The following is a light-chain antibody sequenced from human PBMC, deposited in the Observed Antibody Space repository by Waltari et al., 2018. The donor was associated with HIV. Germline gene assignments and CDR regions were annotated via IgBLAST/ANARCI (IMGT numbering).Light chain of an antibody. CDR1: SSDVGAYNY. CDR2: EVN. V-gene: IGLV2-8*01. CDR3: SSYAGSAVV. J-gene: IGLJ2*01. Sequence: QSALTQPPSASGSRGQSVTISCTGTSSDVGAYNYVSWYQQYPGMAPKLIIYEVNKRPSGVPDRFSGSKSGNTASLTVSGLQAEDEADFYCSSYAGSAVVFGGGTKLTAL.